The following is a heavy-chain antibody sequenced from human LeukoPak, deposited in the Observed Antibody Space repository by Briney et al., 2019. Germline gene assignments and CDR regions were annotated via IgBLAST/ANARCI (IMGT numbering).Heavy chain of an antibody. CDR3: ARISDWNDFDY. CDR2: IDHSGST. Sequence: SETLSLTCTVSGGSISSSYYWTWIRQPPGKGLEWIGYIDHSGSTNYNPSLKSRVTISSDTSKNQFSLKLTSVTAADTAVYYCARISDWNDFDYWGQGTLVTVSS. J-gene: IGHJ4*02. V-gene: IGHV4-59*01. D-gene: IGHD1-1*01. CDR1: GGSISSSYY.